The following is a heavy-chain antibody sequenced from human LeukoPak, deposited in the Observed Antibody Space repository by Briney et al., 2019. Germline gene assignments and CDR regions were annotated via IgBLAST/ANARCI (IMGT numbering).Heavy chain of an antibody. J-gene: IGHJ6*02. D-gene: IGHD3-10*01. CDR1: GYSFTSYW. Sequence: GESLKISCKGSGYSFTSYWIGWVRQMPGKGREWRGIIYPGDSDTRYSPSFQGQVTISADKSISTAYLQWSSLKASDTAMYYCARRGITMVRGDLYYYGMDVWGQGTTVTVSS. CDR3: ARRGITMVRGDLYYYGMDV. V-gene: IGHV5-51*01. CDR2: IYPGDSDT.